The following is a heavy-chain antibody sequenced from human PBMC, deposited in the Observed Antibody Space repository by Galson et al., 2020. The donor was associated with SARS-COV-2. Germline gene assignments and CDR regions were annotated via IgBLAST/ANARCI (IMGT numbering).Heavy chain of an antibody. CDR1: GYSFTTYW. J-gene: IGHJ6*03. V-gene: IGHV5-51*01. CDR2: IYPGDSDT. Sequence: GESLKISCKGSGYSFTTYWIGWVRQMPGKGLEWMGIIYPGDSDTRYSPSFQGQVTISVDKSVSTAYLQWSSLKAADTAMYYCARATTPYYYYYLDVWGIGTTVTISS. CDR3: ARATTPYYYYYLDV.